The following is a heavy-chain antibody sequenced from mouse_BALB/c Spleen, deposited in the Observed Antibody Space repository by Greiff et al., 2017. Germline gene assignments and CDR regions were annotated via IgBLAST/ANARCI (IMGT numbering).Heavy chain of an antibody. D-gene: IGHD1-1*01. J-gene: IGHJ2*01. V-gene: IGHV4-1*02. CDR1: GFDFSRYW. CDR3: ARHYYGSSYYFDY. Sequence: EVKLMESGGGLVQPGGSLKLSCAASGFDFSRYWMSWVRQAPGKGLEWIGEINPDSSTINYTPSLKDKFIISRDNAKNTLYLQMSKVRSEDTALYYCARHYYGSSYYFDYWGQGTTLTVSS. CDR2: INPDSSTI.